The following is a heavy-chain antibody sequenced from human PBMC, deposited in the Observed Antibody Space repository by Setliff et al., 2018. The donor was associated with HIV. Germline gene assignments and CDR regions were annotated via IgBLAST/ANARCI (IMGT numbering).Heavy chain of an antibody. J-gene: IGHJ4*02. V-gene: IGHV4-39*01. D-gene: IGHD6-19*01. CDR3: ASPASGGSSGQYHY. CDR1: GGSISSSSYY. Sequence: SETLSLTCTVSGGSISSSSYYWGWIRPPPGKGLEWIGSIYYSGSTYYNPSLKRRVTISVGTSKNQFSLKLSSVTAADTAVYYCASPASGGSSGQYHYWGQGTLVTVSS. CDR2: IYYSGST.